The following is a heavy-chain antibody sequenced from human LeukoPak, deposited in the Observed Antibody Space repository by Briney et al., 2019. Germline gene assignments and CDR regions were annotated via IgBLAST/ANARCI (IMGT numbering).Heavy chain of an antibody. CDR3: ARVGYCSGGGCYGLDY. V-gene: IGHV4-59*01. J-gene: IGHJ4*02. Sequence: SETLSLTCTVSGGSISSYYWSWIRQPPGKGLEWIGYIHYSGSTNYNPSLKSRVTISIDTSKNQFSLKLNSVTAADTAVYYCARVGYCSGGGCYGLDYWGQGTLVTVSS. CDR2: IHYSGST. CDR1: GGSISSYY. D-gene: IGHD2-15*01.